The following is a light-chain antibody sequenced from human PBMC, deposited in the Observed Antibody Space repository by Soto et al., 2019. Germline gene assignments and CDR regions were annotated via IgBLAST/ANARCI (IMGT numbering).Light chain of an antibody. CDR2: EVS. J-gene: IGLJ2*01. CDR3: SSYAGSNNLVV. Sequence: QSALTQPPSASGSPGQSVTISCTGTSSDVGGYNYVSWYQQHPGKAPKLMIYEVSKRPSGVPDRFSGSKSGNTASLTVSGLQAEDEADYYCSSYAGSNNLVVFGGGPKVTVL. CDR1: SSDVGGYNY. V-gene: IGLV2-8*01.